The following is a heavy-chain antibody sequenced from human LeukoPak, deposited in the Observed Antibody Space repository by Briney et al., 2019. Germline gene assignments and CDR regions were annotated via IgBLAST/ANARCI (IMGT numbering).Heavy chain of an antibody. CDR3: AREGAPDYYDSSGTLDY. J-gene: IGHJ4*02. V-gene: IGHV3-66*01. Sequence: GGSLRLSCAASGFTVSSNYMSWVRQAPGKGLEWVSVIYSGGSTYYADSVKGRFTISRDNSKNTLYLQMNSLRAEDTAVYYCAREGAPDYYDSSGTLDYWGQGTLVTVSS. CDR2: IYSGGST. D-gene: IGHD3-22*01. CDR1: GFTVSSNY.